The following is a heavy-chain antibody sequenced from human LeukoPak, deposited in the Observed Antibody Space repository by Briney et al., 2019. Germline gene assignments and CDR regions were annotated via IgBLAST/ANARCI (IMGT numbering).Heavy chain of an antibody. CDR3: ARVDSGYEGYYYYGMDV. CDR1: GYTFTSYA. Sequence: ASVKVSCKASGYTFTSYAMHWVRQAPGQRLEWMGWINAGNGNTKYSQKFQGRVTITRDTSASTAYMELSSMRSEDTAVYYCARVDSGYEGYYYYGMDVWGQGTTVTVSS. V-gene: IGHV1-3*01. CDR2: INAGNGNT. D-gene: IGHD5-12*01. J-gene: IGHJ6*02.